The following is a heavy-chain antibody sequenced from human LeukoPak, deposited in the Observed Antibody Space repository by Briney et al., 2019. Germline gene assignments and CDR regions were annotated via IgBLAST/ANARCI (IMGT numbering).Heavy chain of an antibody. D-gene: IGHD2-15*01. CDR2: IYPGDSDT. J-gene: IGHJ5*02. V-gene: IGHV5-51*01. CDR3: ARGPTQNPPYKLAVVAATRFDP. Sequence: GESLKISCNGSGYSFTTYWIGWVRQMPGKGLEWMGIIYPGDSDTRYSPSFQGQVTISADKSISTASLQWSSLQTSAATTYYCARGPTQNPPYKLAVVAATRFDPWGQGTLVTVSS. CDR1: GYSFTTYW.